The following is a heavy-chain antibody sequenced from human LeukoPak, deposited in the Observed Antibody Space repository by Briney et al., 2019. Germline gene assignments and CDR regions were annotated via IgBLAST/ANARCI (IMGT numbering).Heavy chain of an antibody. CDR2: IRSKTYGETT. D-gene: IGHD6-19*01. J-gene: IGHJ4*02. CDR1: GFTFGDNA. Sequence: GGSPRLSCTASGFTFGDNAMTWVRQAPGRGLEWVGFIRSKTYGETTEYAASVKGRFTISRDDSKSIAYLQMNSLKSEDTAVYYCTRGIAKTGMNCWGQGTLVTVSA. V-gene: IGHV3-49*04. CDR3: TRGIAKTGMNC.